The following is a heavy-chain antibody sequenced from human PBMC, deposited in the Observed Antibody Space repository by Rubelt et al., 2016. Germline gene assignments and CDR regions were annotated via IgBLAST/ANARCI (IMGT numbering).Heavy chain of an antibody. D-gene: IGHD6-13*01. CDR1: GGTFSSYA. CDR2: IIPILGIA. V-gene: IGHV1-69*04. Sequence: QVQLVQSGAEVKKPGSSVKVSCKASGGTFSSYAISWVRQAPGQGLEWMGRIIPILGIANYAQKFQGRVRITADKSTSTAYIELSSLGSEDTAVYYCARGVSGQQLGDWGQGTLVTVSS. J-gene: IGHJ4*02. CDR3: ARGVSGQQLGD.